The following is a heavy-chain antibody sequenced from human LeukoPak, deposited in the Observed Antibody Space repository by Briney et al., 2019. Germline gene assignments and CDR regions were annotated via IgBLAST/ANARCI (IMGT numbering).Heavy chain of an antibody. J-gene: IGHJ4*02. CDR2: IYYTGNT. V-gene: IGHV4-39*01. Sequence: PSETLSLTCSVSGESITGYYWGWIRQPPGKGLEWIGNIYYTGNTYYNPSLKSRVTISVDTSKNQFSLKLSSVTAADTAVYYCARQNYGSGSYYVDYWGQGTLVTVSS. CDR1: GESITGYY. D-gene: IGHD3-10*01. CDR3: ARQNYGSGSYYVDY.